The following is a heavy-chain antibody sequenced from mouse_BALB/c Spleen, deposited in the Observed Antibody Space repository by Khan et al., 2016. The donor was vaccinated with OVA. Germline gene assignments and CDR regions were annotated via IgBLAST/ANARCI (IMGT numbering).Heavy chain of an antibody. D-gene: IGHD1-1*01. Sequence: QVQLKESGPGLVAPSQSLSITCTFSGFSLTSFGVNWVRQPPGKGLEWLGVIWGDGSTNYHSTLKSRLIVSKDNSKSQVFLKLISLQTDDTATYYCAKFTPDYYSMDYWGQGTSVTVSS. CDR3: AKFTPDYYSMDY. J-gene: IGHJ4*01. CDR1: GFSLTSFG. CDR2: IWGDGST. V-gene: IGHV2-3*01.